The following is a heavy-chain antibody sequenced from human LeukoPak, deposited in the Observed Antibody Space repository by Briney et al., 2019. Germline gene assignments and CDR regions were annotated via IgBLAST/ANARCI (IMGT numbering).Heavy chain of an antibody. CDR3: AKRPLRIAVAVRWYFDL. D-gene: IGHD6-19*01. CDR2: ISGSGGST. Sequence: GGSLRLSCAASGFTFSSYAMSWVRQAPGKGLEWVSAISGSGGSTYYADSVKGRFTISRDNSKNTLYLQMNSLRAEDTAVYYCAKRPLRIAVAVRWYFDLWGRGTLVTVSS. CDR1: GFTFSSYA. V-gene: IGHV3-23*01. J-gene: IGHJ2*01.